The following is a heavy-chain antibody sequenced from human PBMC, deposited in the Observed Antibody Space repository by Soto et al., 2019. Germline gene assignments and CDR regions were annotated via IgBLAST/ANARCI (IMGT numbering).Heavy chain of an antibody. J-gene: IGHJ4*02. Sequence: SETLSLTCTVSGGSISRYHWSWIRQPPGRGLEWIAFFYHSGSTNYNPSLNSRVTISVDTSKNQFSLKLTSVTAADTAVYYCAALPRYWGQGTLVTVSS. CDR1: GGSISRYH. CDR3: AALPRY. V-gene: IGHV4-59*01. D-gene: IGHD6-6*01. CDR2: FYHSGST.